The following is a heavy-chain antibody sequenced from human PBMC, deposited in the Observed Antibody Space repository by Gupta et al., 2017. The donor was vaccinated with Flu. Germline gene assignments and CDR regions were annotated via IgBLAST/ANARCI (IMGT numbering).Heavy chain of an antibody. CDR2: ISDDGSNK. CDR1: SYG. J-gene: IGHJ6*02. V-gene: IGHV3-30*03. D-gene: IGHD2-2*01. CDR3: ATDPGYCSSTSCYAGAYYYYGMDV. Sequence: SYGMHWVRQAPGKGLEWVAVISDDGSNKYYADSVKGRFTISRDNSKNTLYLQMNSLRAEDTAVYYCATDPGYCSSTSCYAGAYYYYGMDVWGQGTTVTVSS.